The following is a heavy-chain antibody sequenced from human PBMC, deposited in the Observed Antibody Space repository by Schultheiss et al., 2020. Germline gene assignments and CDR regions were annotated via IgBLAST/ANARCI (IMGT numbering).Heavy chain of an antibody. V-gene: IGHV5-51*01. J-gene: IGHJ3*02. CDR2: IYPGDSDT. D-gene: IGHD5-18*01. CDR1: GYSFTSYW. Sequence: GESLKISCKGSGYSFTSYWIGWVRQMPGKGLEWMGIIYPGDSDTRYSPSFQGQVTISADKSISTAYLQWSSLKASDTAVYYCARSIQGYNYNHRTAFDMWGQGTVVTVSS. CDR3: ARSIQGYNYNHRTAFDM.